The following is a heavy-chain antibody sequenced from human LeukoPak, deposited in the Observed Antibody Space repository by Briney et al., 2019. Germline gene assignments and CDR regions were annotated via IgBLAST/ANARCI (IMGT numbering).Heavy chain of an antibody. Sequence: SQTLSLTCDVSGGSISSGLYSWSWIRQPLGKGLEWIGYIYYSGSTYYNPSLKSRVTISVDTSKNQFSLKLSSVTAADTAVYYCARDLGPNAVGGGSRKRGYFQHWGQGTLVTVSS. D-gene: IGHD2-15*01. V-gene: IGHV4-30-2*05. J-gene: IGHJ1*01. CDR3: ARDLGPNAVGGGSRKRGYFQH. CDR2: IYYSGST. CDR1: GGSISSGLYS.